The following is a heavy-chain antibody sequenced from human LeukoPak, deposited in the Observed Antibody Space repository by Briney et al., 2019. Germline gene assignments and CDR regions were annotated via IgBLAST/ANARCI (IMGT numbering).Heavy chain of an antibody. V-gene: IGHV4-59*12. CDR2: IYYSGST. CDR1: GGSISSYY. Sequence: PSETLSLTCTVSGGSISSYYWSWIRQPPGKGLEWIGYIYYSGSTNYNPSLKSRVTISVDTSKNQFSLKLSSVTAADTAVYYCARKTFGAHYYYYYGMDVWGQGTTVTVSS. J-gene: IGHJ6*02. D-gene: IGHD3-10*01. CDR3: ARKTFGAHYYYYYGMDV.